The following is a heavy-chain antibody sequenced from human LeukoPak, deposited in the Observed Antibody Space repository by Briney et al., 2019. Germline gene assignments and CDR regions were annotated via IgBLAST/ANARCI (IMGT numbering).Heavy chain of an antibody. CDR1: GGSISSYY. D-gene: IGHD2-15*01. CDR3: ARRYCSGGSCYPRHFDF. Sequence: SETLSLTCTVSGGSISSYYWSWIRQPPGKGLEWIGYIYYSGMTSYNPSLKSRVTMSVDTSKNQFSLNLNSATAADTAVYYCARRYCSGGSCYPRHFDFWGQGTLVTVSS. J-gene: IGHJ4*02. V-gene: IGHV4-59*08. CDR2: IYYSGMT.